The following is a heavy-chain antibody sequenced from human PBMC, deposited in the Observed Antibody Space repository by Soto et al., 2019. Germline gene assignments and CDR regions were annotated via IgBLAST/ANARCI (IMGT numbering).Heavy chain of an antibody. D-gene: IGHD3-22*01. CDR2: ISYDGSNK. V-gene: IGHV3-30-3*01. CDR1: VFTFSSYA. J-gene: IGHJ4*02. Sequence: WWSLRLSCSASVFTFSSYAMHWCRQAPGKGLEWVAVISYDGSNKYYADSVKGRFTISRDNSKNTLYLQMNSLRAEDTAVYYCARAWLESLYYFDYWGQGTLVTVSS. CDR3: ARAWLESLYYFDY.